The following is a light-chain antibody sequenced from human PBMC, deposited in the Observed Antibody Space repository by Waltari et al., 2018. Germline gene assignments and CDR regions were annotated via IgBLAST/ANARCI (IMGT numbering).Light chain of an antibody. V-gene: IGKV1-27*01. J-gene: IGKJ1*01. CDR2: AAS. CDR3: QKYDSAPRT. CDR1: QGITNY. Sequence: DIQMTQSPSSLSASVGDRVTITCRASQGITNYLAWYQHKPGKVPKLLIYAASTLQSGVPSRFSGSGSGTDFTLTISSLQPEDVATYYCQKYDSAPRTSGQGTKVEIK.